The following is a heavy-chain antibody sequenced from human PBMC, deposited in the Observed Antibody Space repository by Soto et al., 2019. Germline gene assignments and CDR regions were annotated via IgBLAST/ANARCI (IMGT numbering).Heavy chain of an antibody. D-gene: IGHD2-21*02. J-gene: IGHJ4*02. CDR3: ARGLSSGGGCYSHFDY. CDR2: IIPIFGTT. V-gene: IGHV1-69*01. Sequence: VQLVQSGAEVKKPGSSVKVSCKASGGTFSNYPFIWVRQAPGQGLDWMGGIIPIFGTTDYGQRFQGRVTITADESTNTAYMELSSLRSDDTAVYYCARGLSSGGGCYSHFDYWGQGTLVTVSS. CDR1: GGTFSNYP.